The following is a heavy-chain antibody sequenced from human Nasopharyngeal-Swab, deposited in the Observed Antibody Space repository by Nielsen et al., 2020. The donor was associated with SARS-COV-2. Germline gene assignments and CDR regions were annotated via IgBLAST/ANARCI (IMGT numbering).Heavy chain of an antibody. Sequence: ASVKVSCKASGYNFTTYDFNWVRQATGQGLEWMGWISAYNGNTNYAQKLQGRVTMTTDTSTSTAYMELRSLRSDDTAVYYCARSVDYGDYFDYWGQGTLVTVSS. V-gene: IGHV1-18*01. CDR1: GYNFTTYD. D-gene: IGHD4-17*01. J-gene: IGHJ4*02. CDR2: ISAYNGNT. CDR3: ARSVDYGDYFDY.